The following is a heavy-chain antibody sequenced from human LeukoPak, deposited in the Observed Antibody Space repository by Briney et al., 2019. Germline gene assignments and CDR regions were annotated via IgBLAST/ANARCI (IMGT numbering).Heavy chain of an antibody. D-gene: IGHD3-22*01. Sequence: KPGGSLRLSCVASGFTFSSYGMNWVRQAPGKGLEWVSFISSSSSYIYYADSVKGRFTISRDNAKNSLYLQMNSLRADDTAIYYCTRSGYRHPYHFESWGQGTLVIVSS. CDR1: GFTFSSYG. J-gene: IGHJ4*02. V-gene: IGHV3-21*04. CDR3: TRSGYRHPYHFES. CDR2: ISSSSSYI.